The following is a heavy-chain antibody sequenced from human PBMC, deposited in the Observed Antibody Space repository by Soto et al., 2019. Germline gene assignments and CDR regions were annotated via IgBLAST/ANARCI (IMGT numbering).Heavy chain of an antibody. Sequence: GSLRLSCAASGFTFSSYWMHWVRQAPGKGLVWVSRINSDGSSTSYADSVKGRFTISRDNAKNTLYLQMNSLRAEDTAVYYCARLHYGGNLVRYFDYWGQGTLVTVSS. J-gene: IGHJ4*02. V-gene: IGHV3-74*01. CDR1: GFTFSSYW. CDR2: INSDGSST. D-gene: IGHD4-17*01. CDR3: ARLHYGGNLVRYFDY.